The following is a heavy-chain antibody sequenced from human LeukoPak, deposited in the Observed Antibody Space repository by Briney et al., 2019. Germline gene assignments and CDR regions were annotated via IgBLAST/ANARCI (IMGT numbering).Heavy chain of an antibody. D-gene: IGHD2-8*01. CDR3: AKDTSIGKYCTNGVCSPFDY. CDR1: GFTFSSYA. V-gene: IGHV3-23*01. CDR2: ISDSGDYT. Sequence: PGGSLTPSCAGSGFTFSSYAMSWVRQAPGQGLEWVSAISDSGDYTSYADSVRGRFTISRDNSRNTLYLQMISLRPEDTAVYYCAKDTSIGKYCTNGVCSPFDYWGQGTLVTVSS. J-gene: IGHJ4*02.